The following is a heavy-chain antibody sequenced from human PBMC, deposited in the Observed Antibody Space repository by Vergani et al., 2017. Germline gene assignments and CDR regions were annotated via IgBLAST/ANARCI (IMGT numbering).Heavy chain of an antibody. Sequence: QVQLVQSGAEVKKPGSSVKVSCKASGGTFSSYAISWVRQAPGQGLEWMGRIIPILGIANYAQKFQGRVTITADKSTSTAYMELSSLRSEDTAVYYCARENYRCSAFDIWGQGTMVTVSS. CDR2: IIPILGIA. J-gene: IGHJ3*02. V-gene: IGHV1-69*04. D-gene: IGHD1-7*01. CDR1: GGTFSSYA. CDR3: ARENYRCSAFDI.